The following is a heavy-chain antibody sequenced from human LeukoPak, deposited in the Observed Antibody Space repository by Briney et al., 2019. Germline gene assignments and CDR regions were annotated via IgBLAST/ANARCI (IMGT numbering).Heavy chain of an antibody. J-gene: IGHJ4*02. V-gene: IGHV3-30-3*01. CDR1: GFTFSSYA. Sequence: GRSLRLSCAASGFTFSSYAMHWVRQAPGKGLEWVAVISYDGSNKYYADSVKGRFTISRDNSKNTLYLQMNSLRAEDTAVYYCARDKRENGVFDYWGQGTLVTVSS. CDR2: ISYDGSNK. CDR3: ARDKRENGVFDY. D-gene: IGHD2-8*01.